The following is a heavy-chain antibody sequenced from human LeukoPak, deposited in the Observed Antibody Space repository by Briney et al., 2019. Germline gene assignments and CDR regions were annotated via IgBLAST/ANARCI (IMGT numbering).Heavy chain of an antibody. D-gene: IGHD6-13*01. CDR1: GFNFSSYG. CDR2: LSADGSHK. CDR3: AKGGVSDRGSWYGDYFDY. Sequence: PGGSLTLPCEASGFNFSSYGMHWVRKAPGKGLEWVEVLSADGSHKQFADSVKDRFAISRDNSKKTLNLQMNGLSAKDTAVYYCAKGGVSDRGSWYGDYFDYWGQGTLVTVSS. J-gene: IGHJ4*02. V-gene: IGHV3-30*18.